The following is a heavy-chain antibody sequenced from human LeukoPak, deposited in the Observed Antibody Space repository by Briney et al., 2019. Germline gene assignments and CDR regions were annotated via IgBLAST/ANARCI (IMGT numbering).Heavy chain of an antibody. CDR1: GGSISSGSYY. J-gene: IGHJ4*02. D-gene: IGHD6-13*01. Sequence: SQTLSLTCTVSGGSISSGSYYWSWIRQPAGKGLEWIGRIYTSGSTNYNPSLKSRVTISVDTSTNQFSMKLSSVTAADTAVYYCARGKRGRWYFDYWGQGTLVTVSS. CDR3: ARGKRGRWYFDY. CDR2: IYTSGST. V-gene: IGHV4-61*02.